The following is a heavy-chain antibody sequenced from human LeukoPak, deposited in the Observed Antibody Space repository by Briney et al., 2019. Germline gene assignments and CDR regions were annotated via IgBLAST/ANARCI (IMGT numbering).Heavy chain of an antibody. J-gene: IGHJ4*02. CDR2: IYPGDSDT. V-gene: IGHV5-51*01. CDR3: ARHALGYCSGGSCYSVGSVDY. Sequence: GESLKISCKGSGYSFTSYWIGWVRQMPGKGLEWMGIIYPGDSDTRYSPSSQGQVTISADKSISTAYLQWSSLKASDTAMYYCARHALGYCSGGSCYSVGSVDYWGQGTLVTVSS. D-gene: IGHD2-15*01. CDR1: GYSFTSYW.